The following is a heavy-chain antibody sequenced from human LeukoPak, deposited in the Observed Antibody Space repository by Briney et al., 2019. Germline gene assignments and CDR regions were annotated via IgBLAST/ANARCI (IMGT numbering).Heavy chain of an antibody. V-gene: IGHV1-8*03. CDR2: MNPNSGNT. CDR1: GYTFTSYG. D-gene: IGHD5-18*01. Sequence: VASVKVSCKASGYTFTSYGISWVRQAPGQGLGWMGWMNPNSGNTGYAQKFQGRVTITADKSTSTAYMELSSLRSEDTAVYYCARVRYSYGLSGGEYYYYMDVWGKGTTVTVSS. CDR3: ARVRYSYGLSGGEYYYYMDV. J-gene: IGHJ6*03.